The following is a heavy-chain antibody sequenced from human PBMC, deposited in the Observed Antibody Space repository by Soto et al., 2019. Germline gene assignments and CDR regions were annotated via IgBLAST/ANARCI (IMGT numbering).Heavy chain of an antibody. CDR2: LSYGGST. CDR3: ARATGYSSTWYDS. CDR1: GTSVSDGSVF. V-gene: IGHV4-61*01. D-gene: IGHD6-13*01. J-gene: IGHJ5*01. Sequence: LSLTCADSGTSVSDGSVFWSWIRQPPGKGLEWLGYLSYGGSTRYNPSLKSRVTISSDTSKNQFSLRLFSVTAADTALYYCARATGYSSTWYDSWGQGQLVTVSS.